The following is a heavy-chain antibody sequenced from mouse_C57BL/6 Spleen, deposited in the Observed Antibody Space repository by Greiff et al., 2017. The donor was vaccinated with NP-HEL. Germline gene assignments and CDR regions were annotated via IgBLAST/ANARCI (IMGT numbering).Heavy chain of an antibody. J-gene: IGHJ4*01. CDR1: GYSITSGYY. V-gene: IGHV3-6*01. CDR3: ARYYGSYAMDY. D-gene: IGHD1-1*01. Sequence: EVKLEESGPGLVKPSQSLSLTCSVTGYSITSGYYWNWIRQFPGNKLEWMGYISYDGSNNYNPSLKNRISITRDTSKNQFFLKLNSVTTEDTATYYCARYYGSYAMDYWGQGTSATVSS. CDR2: ISYDGSN.